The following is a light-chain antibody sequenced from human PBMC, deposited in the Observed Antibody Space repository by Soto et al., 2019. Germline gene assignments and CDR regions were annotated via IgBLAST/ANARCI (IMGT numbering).Light chain of an antibody. J-gene: IGKJ4*01. CDR3: QHYGSSPLT. Sequence: EIVLTQSPGTLSLSPGERATLSCRASQSVSSSYLAWYQQKPGQAPRLLIHGASSRATGIPDTFSGSGSGTDFTLTISRLEPEDFAVYYCQHYGSSPLTFGGGTKVEIK. CDR1: QSVSSSY. V-gene: IGKV3-20*01. CDR2: GAS.